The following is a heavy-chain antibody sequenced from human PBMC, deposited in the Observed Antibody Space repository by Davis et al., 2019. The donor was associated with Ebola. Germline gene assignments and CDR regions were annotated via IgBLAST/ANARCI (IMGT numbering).Heavy chain of an antibody. V-gene: IGHV3-73*01. CDR1: GFILSGSS. J-gene: IGHJ6*02. CDR2: FRSKIDGDAT. D-gene: IGHD2/OR15-2a*01. Sequence: LSLTCAASGFILSGSSLHWVRQASGKGLEWVGRFRSKIDGDATSYGASVEGRFTISRDDSKNTAYLQMNSLKIEDTAVYYCTRGAPYFMDVWGQGTTVTVSS. CDR3: TRGAPYFMDV.